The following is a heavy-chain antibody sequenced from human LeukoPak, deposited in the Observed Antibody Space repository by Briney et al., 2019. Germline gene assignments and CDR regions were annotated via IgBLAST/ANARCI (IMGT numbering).Heavy chain of an antibody. Sequence: SETLSLTCAVYGGSFSGYYWSWIRQPPGKGLEWIGEINHSGSTNYNPSLKSRVTISVDTSKNQFSLKLSSVTAADTAVYYCARGIPLYYYDSSGYRRNWFDPWGQGTLVTVSS. J-gene: IGHJ5*02. CDR3: ARGIPLYYYDSSGYRRNWFDP. V-gene: IGHV4-34*01. CDR2: INHSGST. CDR1: GGSFSGYY. D-gene: IGHD3-22*01.